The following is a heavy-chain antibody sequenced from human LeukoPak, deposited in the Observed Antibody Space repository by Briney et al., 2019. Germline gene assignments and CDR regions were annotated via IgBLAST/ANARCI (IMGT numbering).Heavy chain of an antibody. J-gene: IGHJ4*02. CDR2: ISDSGGNT. CDR1: GFTFNSYA. CDR3: ANPGLSEELSLG. V-gene: IGHV3-23*01. Sequence: GGSLRLSCAASGFTFNSYAMSWVRQAPWERLQWVSGISDSGGNTYYADSVRGRFTISRDNSKNTLYLQMNSLRAEDTAVYYCANPGLSEELSLGWGQGTLVTVSS. D-gene: IGHD3-16*02.